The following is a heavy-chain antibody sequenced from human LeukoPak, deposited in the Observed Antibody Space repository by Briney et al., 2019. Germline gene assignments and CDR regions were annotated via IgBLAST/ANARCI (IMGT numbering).Heavy chain of an antibody. D-gene: IGHD2-15*01. J-gene: IGHJ6*02. CDR2: IYHSGST. V-gene: IGHV4-4*02. CDR3: TSSRGRLYGVDV. CDR1: GGSITSGHW. Sequence: SETLSFTCAVSGGSITSGHWWTWVRQPPGKGLEWIGEIYHSGSTTYNPSLMSRVTISVDKSTKQFSLNLTSVTAADTAVYYCTSSRGRLYGVDVWGQGTTVIVSS.